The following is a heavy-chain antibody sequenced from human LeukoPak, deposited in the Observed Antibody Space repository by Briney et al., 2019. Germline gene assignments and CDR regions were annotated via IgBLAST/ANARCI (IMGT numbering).Heavy chain of an antibody. CDR3: ARARDYGDLPFDY. J-gene: IGHJ4*02. CDR1: GGSISSYY. CDR2: IYYSGST. D-gene: IGHD4-17*01. Sequence: SETLSLTCTVSGGSISSYYWSWIRQPPGKGLEWIGYIYYSGSTNYNPSLKGRVTISVDTSKNQFSLKLSSVTAADTAVYYCARARDYGDLPFDYWGQGTLVTVSS. V-gene: IGHV4-59*01.